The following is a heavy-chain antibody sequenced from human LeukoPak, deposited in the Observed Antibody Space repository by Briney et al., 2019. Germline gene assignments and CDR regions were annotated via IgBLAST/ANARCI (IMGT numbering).Heavy chain of an antibody. CDR1: GGSISSYY. CDR2: IYHSGST. J-gene: IGHJ4*02. CDR3: ARVVHYYDSSGYFDY. V-gene: IGHV4-59*08. D-gene: IGHD3-22*01. Sequence: SETLSLTCTVSGGSISSYYWSWIRQPPGKGLEWIGYIYHSGSTKYNPSLKSRVTISVDTSKNQFSLKLSSVTAADTAVYYCARVVHYYDSSGYFDYWGQGTLVTVSS.